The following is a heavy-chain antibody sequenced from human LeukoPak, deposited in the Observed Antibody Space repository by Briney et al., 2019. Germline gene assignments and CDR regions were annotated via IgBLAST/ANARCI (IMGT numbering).Heavy chain of an antibody. J-gene: IGHJ4*02. CDR2: IYSGGST. CDR1: GFTFSNAW. CDR3: ARAYSDYGMRY. Sequence: GGSLRLSCAASGFTFSNAWMSWVRQAPGKGLEWVSVIYSGGSTYYADSVKGRFTISRDNSKNTLYLQMNSLGAEDTAVYYCARAYSDYGMRYWGQGTLVTVSS. V-gene: IGHV3-53*01. D-gene: IGHD5-12*01.